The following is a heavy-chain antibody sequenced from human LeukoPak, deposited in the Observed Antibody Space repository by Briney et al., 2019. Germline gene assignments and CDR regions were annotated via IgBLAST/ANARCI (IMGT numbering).Heavy chain of an antibody. CDR2: ISYDGSNK. Sequence: PGRSLRLSCAASGFTFSSYGMHWVRQAPGKGLEWVAVISYDGSNKYYADSVKGRFTISRDNSKNTLYLQMNSLRAEDTAVYYCAKNTGGDGFKDAFDIWGQGTMVTVSS. J-gene: IGHJ3*02. V-gene: IGHV3-30*18. CDR3: AKNTGGDGFKDAFDI. D-gene: IGHD5-24*01. CDR1: GFTFSSYG.